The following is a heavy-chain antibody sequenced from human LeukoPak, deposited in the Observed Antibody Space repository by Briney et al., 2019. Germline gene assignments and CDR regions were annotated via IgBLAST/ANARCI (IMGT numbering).Heavy chain of an antibody. J-gene: IGHJ4*02. CDR3: TRDLPNDY. CDR1: GFTFINAW. Sequence: PGGSLRLSCAASGFTFINAWMSWVRQAPGKGLEWVGRIKSKTDGGTTDYAAPVKGRFTISRDDSKSIAYLQMNSLKTEDTAVYYCTRDLPNDYWGQGTLVTVSS. V-gene: IGHV3-15*01. CDR2: IKSKTDGGTT.